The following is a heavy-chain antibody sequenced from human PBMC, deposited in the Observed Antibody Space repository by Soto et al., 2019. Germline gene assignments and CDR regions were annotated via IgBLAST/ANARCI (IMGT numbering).Heavy chain of an antibody. Sequence: ASVKVSCKVSGYTLTELSMHWVRQAPGEGLEWMGGFDPEDGETIYAQKFQGRVTMTEDTSTDTAYMELSSLRSEDTAVYYCASLLYSSGQSQSAFDIWAQGTMVTVSS. V-gene: IGHV1-24*01. CDR2: FDPEDGET. J-gene: IGHJ3*02. CDR1: GYTLTELS. CDR3: ASLLYSSGQSQSAFDI. D-gene: IGHD6-19*01.